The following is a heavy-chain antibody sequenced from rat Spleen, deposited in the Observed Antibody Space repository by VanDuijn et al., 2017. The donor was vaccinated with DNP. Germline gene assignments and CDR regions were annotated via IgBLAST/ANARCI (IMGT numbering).Heavy chain of an antibody. Sequence: EVQLQESGPGLVKPSQSLSLTCSVTGYSITSNYWAWIRKFPGNKMEWMGYISYSGSTRHNPSLKSRISITRDTSKNQFFLQLNSVSTEDTATYYCIRSRRQLQGYVMDAWGQGASVTVSS. J-gene: IGHJ4*01. D-gene: IGHD1-8*01. V-gene: IGHV3-1*01. CDR1: GYSITSNY. CDR3: IRSRRQLQGYVMDA. CDR2: ISYSGST.